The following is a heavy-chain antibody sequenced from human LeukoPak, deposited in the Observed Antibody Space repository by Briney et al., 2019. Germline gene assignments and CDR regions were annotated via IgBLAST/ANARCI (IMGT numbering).Heavy chain of an antibody. CDR2: IRRDGTT. J-gene: IGHJ4*02. D-gene: IGHD2-15*01. V-gene: IGHV3-74*01. CDR1: GFTVSSYW. CDR3: ARDAGQATPFDY. Sequence: PGGSLRFSCAASGFTVSSYWIHWVRQAPGKGLVWVSLIRRDGTTSFAASVQGRFTISRDNARNTLYLQMNSLAAEDTAVYYCARDAGQATPFDYWGPGTLVTVSS.